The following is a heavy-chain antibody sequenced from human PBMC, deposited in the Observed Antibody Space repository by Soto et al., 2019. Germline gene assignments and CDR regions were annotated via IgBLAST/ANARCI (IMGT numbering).Heavy chain of an antibody. D-gene: IGHD2-15*01. V-gene: IGHV5-51*01. CDR2: IYPGDSDT. CDR1: GYSFTNYW. Sequence: GESLKISCNSSGYSFTNYWIGWVRQMPGKGLEWVGIIYPGDSDTRYSPSFQGQVTISADKSISTAYLQWSSLKASDTAMYYCARHVVVASTGWFDPWGQGTLVTVSS. J-gene: IGHJ5*02. CDR3: ARHVVVASTGWFDP.